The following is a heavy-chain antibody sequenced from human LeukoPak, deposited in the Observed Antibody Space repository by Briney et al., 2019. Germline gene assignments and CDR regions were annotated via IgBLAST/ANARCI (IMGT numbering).Heavy chain of an antibody. J-gene: IGHJ3*02. CDR3: ARGMSGYTEDPFDI. D-gene: IGHD2-2*02. V-gene: IGHV1-18*01. CDR2: ISAYNGNT. CDR1: GYTFTSYS. Sequence: ASVKVSCKASGYTFTSYSINWVRQAPGQGLEWMAWISAYNGNTNYAQKFHGRVTLTRDTSTSTAYMELRSLGSDDTAVYFCARGMSGYTEDPFDIWGQGTVVTVSS.